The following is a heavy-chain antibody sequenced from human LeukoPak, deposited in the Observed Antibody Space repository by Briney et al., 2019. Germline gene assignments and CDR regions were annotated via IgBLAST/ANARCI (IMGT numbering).Heavy chain of an antibody. J-gene: IGHJ4*02. CDR1: GYTFTGYY. V-gene: IGHV1-2*02. Sequence: GASVKVSCKASGYTFTGYYMHWVRQAPGQGLEWMGWINPNSGGTNYAQKFQGRVTMTRDTSISTAYMELSRLRSDDTAVYYCARVGTMVRGTKFPLDCWGQGTLVTVSS. CDR3: ARVGTMVRGTKFPLDC. D-gene: IGHD3-10*01. CDR2: INPNSGGT.